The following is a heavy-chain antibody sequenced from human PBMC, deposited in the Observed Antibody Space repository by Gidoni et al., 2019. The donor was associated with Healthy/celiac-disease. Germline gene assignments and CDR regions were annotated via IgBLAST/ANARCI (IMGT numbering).Heavy chain of an antibody. J-gene: IGHJ4*02. CDR3: AGGVNEYYFDY. CDR1: GGSFSGYY. V-gene: IGHV4-34*01. CDR2: INHSGST. D-gene: IGHD1-1*01. Sequence: QVQLQQWGAGLLKPSETLSLTCAVYGGSFSGYYWSWIRQPPGKGLEWIGEINHSGSTNYNPSLKSRVTISVDTPKNQFSLKLSSVTAADTAVYYCAGGVNEYYFDYWGQGTLVTVSS.